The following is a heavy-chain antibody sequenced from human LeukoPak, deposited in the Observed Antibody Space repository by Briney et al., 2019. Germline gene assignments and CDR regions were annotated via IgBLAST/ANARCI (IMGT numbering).Heavy chain of an antibody. CDR3: AKADLYYSGYDYYFDY. CDR2: ISGSGGNT. J-gene: IGHJ4*02. D-gene: IGHD5-12*01. V-gene: IGHV3-23*01. Sequence: GGSLRLSCAASGFTFSSYAMSWVRQAPGKGLEWVSAISGSGGNTYYADSVKGRFTISRDNSKNTLYLQMNSLRAEDTAVYYCAKADLYYSGYDYYFDYWGQGTLVTVSS. CDR1: GFTFSSYA.